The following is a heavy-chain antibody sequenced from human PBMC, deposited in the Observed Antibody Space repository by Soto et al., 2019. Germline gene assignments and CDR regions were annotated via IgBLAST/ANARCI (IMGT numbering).Heavy chain of an antibody. Sequence: QVQLVQSGAEVQKPGSSVKVSCKASGGTFSSYAISWVRQAPGQGLEWMGGIIPIFGTANYAQKFQGRVTITADESTSTAYMELSSLRSEDTAVYYCARGGPLRAAAGVYYYYGMDVWGQGTTVTVSS. J-gene: IGHJ6*02. CDR2: IIPIFGTA. CDR1: GGTFSSYA. V-gene: IGHV1-69*01. CDR3: ARGGPLRAAAGVYYYYGMDV. D-gene: IGHD6-13*01.